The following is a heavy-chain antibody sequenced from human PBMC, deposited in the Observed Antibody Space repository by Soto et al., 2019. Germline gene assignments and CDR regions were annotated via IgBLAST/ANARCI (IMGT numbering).Heavy chain of an antibody. Sequence: GGSLRLSCTASGFMFGSYWMTWVRHVPGKGMQWVANIKRDGSEKYYVDFVKGRFTISRDNADNSVFLDMNNLRVDDTATYYCARVRATDYEIDYWGQGALVTVSS. J-gene: IGHJ4*02. CDR2: IKRDGSEK. CDR1: GFMFGSYW. CDR3: ARVRATDYEIDY. D-gene: IGHD4-17*01. V-gene: IGHV3-7*03.